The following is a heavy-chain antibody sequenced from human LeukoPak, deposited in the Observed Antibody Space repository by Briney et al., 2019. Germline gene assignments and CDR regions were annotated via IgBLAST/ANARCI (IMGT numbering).Heavy chain of an antibody. V-gene: IGHV3-30-3*01. CDR3: ARDPVTTWGYFDY. CDR1: GFTFRNYA. CDR2: ISSDGTNK. D-gene: IGHD4-17*01. Sequence: PWGSLRLSCAASGFTFRNYAIHWVRQAPGKGLEWVAVISSDGTNKNYADSVKGRFTISRGKAKNTVYLQVNSLRSEDTAVYYCARDPVTTWGYFDYWGQGTLVTVSS. J-gene: IGHJ4*02.